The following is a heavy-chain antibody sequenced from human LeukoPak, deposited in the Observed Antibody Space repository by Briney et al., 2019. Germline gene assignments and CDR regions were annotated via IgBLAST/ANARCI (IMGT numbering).Heavy chain of an antibody. CDR1: GFTFSSYS. J-gene: IGHJ4*02. CDR2: ISSSSSYI. Sequence: GGSLRLSCAASGFTFSSYSMNWVRQAPGKGLEWVSSISSSSSYIYYADSVKGRFTISRDNAKNSLYLQMNSLRAEDTAVYYCARESYYYGSGSYQDYWGQGTLVTVSS. D-gene: IGHD3-10*01. CDR3: ARESYYYGSGSYQDY. V-gene: IGHV3-21*01.